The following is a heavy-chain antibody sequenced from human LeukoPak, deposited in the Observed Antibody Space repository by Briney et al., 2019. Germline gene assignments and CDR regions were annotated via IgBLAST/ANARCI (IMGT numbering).Heavy chain of an antibody. Sequence: SQTLSPTCAISGDSVSSNSAAWNWIRQSPSRGLEWLGRTYYRSKWYNDYAVSVKSRITINPDTSKNQFSLQLNSVTPEDTAVYYCARGTPSHPYSSGWYPIDYWGQGTLVTVSS. D-gene: IGHD6-19*01. CDR2: TYYRSKWYN. V-gene: IGHV6-1*01. J-gene: IGHJ4*02. CDR1: GDSVSSNSAA. CDR3: ARGTPSHPYSSGWYPIDY.